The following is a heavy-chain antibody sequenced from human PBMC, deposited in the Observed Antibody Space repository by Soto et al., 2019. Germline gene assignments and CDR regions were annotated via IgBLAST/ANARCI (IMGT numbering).Heavy chain of an antibody. CDR3: ARGMGYRGYYDILTGYRIDP. Sequence: QVQLVQSGAEVKKPGASVKVSCKASGYTFTSYAMHWVRQAPGQRLEWMGWINAGNGNTKYSQKFQGRVTITRDTSASTDYMELSSLRSEDTAVYYCARGMGYRGYYDILTGYRIDPWGQGTLVTVSS. D-gene: IGHD3-9*01. V-gene: IGHV1-3*01. CDR2: INAGNGNT. CDR1: GYTFTSYA. J-gene: IGHJ5*02.